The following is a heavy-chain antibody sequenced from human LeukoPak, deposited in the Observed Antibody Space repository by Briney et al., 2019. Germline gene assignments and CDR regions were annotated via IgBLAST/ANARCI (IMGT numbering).Heavy chain of an antibody. V-gene: IGHV4-34*01. Sequence: SETLSLTCAVYGGSFSGYYWSWIRQPPGKGLEWIGEINHSGSTNYSPSLKSRVTISVDTSKNQFSLKLGSVTAADTAVYYCARAPSMVRGVPTDYWGQGTLVTVSS. CDR3: ARAPSMVRGVPTDY. CDR1: GGSFSGYY. J-gene: IGHJ4*02. D-gene: IGHD3-10*01. CDR2: INHSGST.